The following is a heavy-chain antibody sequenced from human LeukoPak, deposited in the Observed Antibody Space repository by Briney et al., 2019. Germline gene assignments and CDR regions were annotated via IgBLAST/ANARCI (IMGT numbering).Heavy chain of an antibody. CDR2: LYTSAST. CDR1: GVSISSDSYY. CDR3: ARVSDEYNDCGVYSEDFDY. J-gene: IGHJ4*02. V-gene: IGHV4-61*02. D-gene: IGHD3-22*01. Sequence: KSSETLSLTCTVSGVSISSDSYYWSWVRQPAGNALEWIGRLYTSASTNYNPSLKRRVTISVDASKNQFSLKLSSVSLGAKDVYFCARVSDEYNDCGVYSEDFDYWGQGTLVTVSS.